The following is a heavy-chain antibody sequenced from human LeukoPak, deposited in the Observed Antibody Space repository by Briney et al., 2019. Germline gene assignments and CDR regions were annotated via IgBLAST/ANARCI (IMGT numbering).Heavy chain of an antibody. J-gene: IGHJ6*04. CDR2: IYSGGST. V-gene: IGHV3-66*01. D-gene: IGHD3-10*02. CDR1: GLTVRNNY. CDR3: AELGITMIGGV. Sequence: GGSLRLSCAASGLTVRNNYMSWVRQAPGKGLEWVSVIYSGGSTYYADSVKGRFTISRDNAKNSLYLQMNSLRAEDTAVYYCAELGITMIGGVWGKGTTVTISS.